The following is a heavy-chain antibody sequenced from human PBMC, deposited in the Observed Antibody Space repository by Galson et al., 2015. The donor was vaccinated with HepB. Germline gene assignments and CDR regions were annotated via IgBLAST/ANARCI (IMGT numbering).Heavy chain of an antibody. CDR2: INHSGST. CDR1: GGSFSGYY. D-gene: IGHD2-2*02. V-gene: IGHV4-34*01. Sequence: PSETLSLTCAVYGGSFSGYYWSWIRQPPGKGLEWIGEINHSGSTNYNPSLKSRVTISVDTSKNQFSLKLSSVTAADTAVYYCARGQLLLYYLSAFDIWGQGTMVTVSS. CDR3: ARGQLLLYYLSAFDI. J-gene: IGHJ3*02.